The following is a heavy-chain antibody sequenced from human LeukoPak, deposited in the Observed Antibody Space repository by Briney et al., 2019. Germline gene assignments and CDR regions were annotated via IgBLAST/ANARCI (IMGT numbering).Heavy chain of an antibody. CDR3: ARDPETPAYSSSRYLYYYGMDV. CDR1: GFTFSSYE. CDR2: ISSSGSTL. V-gene: IGHV3-48*03. J-gene: IGHJ6*02. D-gene: IGHD6-13*01. Sequence: PGGSLRLSCAASGFTFSSYEMNWVRQAPGKGLEWVSYISSSGSTLYYADSVKGRFTISRDNAKNSLYLQMNSLRAEDTAVYYCARDPETPAYSSSRYLYYYGMDVWGQGTTVTVSS.